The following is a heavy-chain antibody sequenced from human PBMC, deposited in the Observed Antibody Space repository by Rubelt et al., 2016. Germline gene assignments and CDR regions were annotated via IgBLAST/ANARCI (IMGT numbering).Heavy chain of an antibody. CDR2: VYYSGRT. D-gene: IGHD2-21*02. J-gene: IGHJ6*02. CDR1: GYSISSGFY. Sequence: QVQLQESGPGLVKPSETLSLTCNVSGYSISSGFYWGWIRQPPGTGLEWIGSVYYSGRTSYSPSLKSRVTISVDTSKNQFSLDLTSVTAADTAVYYCALTTIIPGMDVWGQGTTVTVSS. CDR3: ALTTIIPGMDV. V-gene: IGHV4-38-2*02.